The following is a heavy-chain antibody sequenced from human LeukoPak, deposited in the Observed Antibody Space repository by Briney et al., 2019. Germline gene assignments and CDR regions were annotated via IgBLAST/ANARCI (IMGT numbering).Heavy chain of an antibody. Sequence: GASVKVSCKASGYTFTSYAMHWVRQAPGQRLEWMGWINAGNGNTKYSQKFQGRVTMTEDTSTDTAYMELSSLRSEDTAVYYCAPQGRYSSSWFEKYFQHWGQGTLVTVSS. J-gene: IGHJ1*01. CDR1: GYTFTSYA. V-gene: IGHV1-3*01. CDR2: INAGNGNT. D-gene: IGHD6-13*01. CDR3: APQGRYSSSWFEKYFQH.